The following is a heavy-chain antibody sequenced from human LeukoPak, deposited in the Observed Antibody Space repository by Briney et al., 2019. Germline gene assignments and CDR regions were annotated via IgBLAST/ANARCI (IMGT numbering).Heavy chain of an antibody. J-gene: IGHJ4*02. V-gene: IGHV3-66*01. Sequence: GGSLRLSCAASGFTVSSNYMSWVRQAPGEGLEWVSVIYSGGSTYYADSVKGRFTISRDNSKNTLYLQMNSLRAEDTAVYYCARDSGFSGAQRGEFWGQGTLVTVSS. CDR2: IYSGGST. D-gene: IGHD3-10*01. CDR3: ARDSGFSGAQRGEF. CDR1: GFTVSSNY.